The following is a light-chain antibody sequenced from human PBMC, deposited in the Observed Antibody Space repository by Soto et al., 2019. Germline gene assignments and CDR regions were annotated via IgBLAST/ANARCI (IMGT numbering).Light chain of an antibody. Sequence: EIVLTQSPGTLSLSPGERATLSCRASQSVDSSYTAWYQQKPGQAPRLLIYGASNRATGIPDRFSGTGSGTDFTLTISRLEPEDFAGYYCQQYGTSPPLYTFGQGTKLEI. V-gene: IGKV3-20*01. CDR1: QSVDSSY. J-gene: IGKJ2*01. CDR3: QQYGTSPPLYT. CDR2: GAS.